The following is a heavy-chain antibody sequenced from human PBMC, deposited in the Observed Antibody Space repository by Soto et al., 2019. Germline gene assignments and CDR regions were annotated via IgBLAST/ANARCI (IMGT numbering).Heavy chain of an antibody. CDR2: ISWNSGSI. Sequence: GGSLRLSCAASGFTFDDYAMHWVRQAPGKGLEWVSGISWNSGSIGYADSVKGRFTISRDNAKNSLYLQMNSLRAEDTALYYCAKSTNSAAAYPYFDYWGQGTLVTVSS. J-gene: IGHJ4*02. CDR1: GFTFDDYA. V-gene: IGHV3-9*01. D-gene: IGHD6-13*01. CDR3: AKSTNSAAAYPYFDY.